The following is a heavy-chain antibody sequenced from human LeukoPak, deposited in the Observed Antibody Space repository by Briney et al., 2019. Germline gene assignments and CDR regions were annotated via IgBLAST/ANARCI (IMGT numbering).Heavy chain of an antibody. CDR3: ARDHSSGFYY. CDR2: INPSGGST. Sequence: ASVKVSCKASGYTFTSYYMHWVQQAPGQGLEWMGIINPSGGSTSYAQKFQGRVTMTRETSTSTVYMELSSLRSEDTAVYYCARDHSSGFYYWGQGTLVTVSS. CDR1: GYTFTSYY. J-gene: IGHJ4*02. D-gene: IGHD6-19*01. V-gene: IGHV1-46*01.